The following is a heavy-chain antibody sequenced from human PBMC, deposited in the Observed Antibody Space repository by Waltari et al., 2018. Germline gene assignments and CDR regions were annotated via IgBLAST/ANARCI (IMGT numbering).Heavy chain of an antibody. V-gene: IGHV3-48*03. CDR2: ISSSGSTI. CDR3: ATYYYDSSGPFDY. Sequence: EVQLVESGGGLVQPGGSLSLSCAASGFTFSSYEMNWVRQAPGKGLEWVSYISSSGSTIYYADSVKGRFTISRDNAKNSLYLQMNSLRAEDTAVYYCATYYYDSSGPFDYWGQGTLVTVSS. D-gene: IGHD3-22*01. CDR1: GFTFSSYE. J-gene: IGHJ4*02.